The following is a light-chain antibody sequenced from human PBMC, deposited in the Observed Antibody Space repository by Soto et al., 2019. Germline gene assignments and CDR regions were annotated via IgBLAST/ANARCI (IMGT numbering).Light chain of an antibody. J-gene: IGLJ1*01. CDR3: TSYTTNAKYV. Sequence: QSALTQPASVSVSPGRSITTSCTGTSSDVGSYNFVSWYQQLPGKAPKLMMYEASNRPSGVSNRFSRSKSGNTASLTISGLEAEEVADYYCTSYTTNAKYVFGSGTKLTVL. V-gene: IGLV2-14*01. CDR2: EAS. CDR1: SSDVGSYNF.